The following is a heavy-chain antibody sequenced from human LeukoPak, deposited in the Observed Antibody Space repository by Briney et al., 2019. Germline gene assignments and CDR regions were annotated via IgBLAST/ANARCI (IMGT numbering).Heavy chain of an antibody. Sequence: SETLSLTCTVSGGSISSYYWSWIRQPPGKGLEWIGYIYYSGSTNYNPSLKSRVTISVDTSKNQFSLKLSSVTAADTAVYYCARYYYGSGSYFPDYWGQGTLVTVSS. J-gene: IGHJ4*02. V-gene: IGHV4-59*08. D-gene: IGHD3-10*01. CDR1: GGSISSYY. CDR2: IYYSGST. CDR3: ARYYYGSGSYFPDY.